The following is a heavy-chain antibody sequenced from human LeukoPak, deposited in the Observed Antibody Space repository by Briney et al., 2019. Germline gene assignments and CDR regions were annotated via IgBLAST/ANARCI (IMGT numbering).Heavy chain of an antibody. V-gene: IGHV1-18*01. CDR2: ISAYNGNT. Sequence: ASVKVSCKASGYTFTSYGISWVRQAPGQGLEWMGWISAYNGNTNYAQKLQGRVTMTTDTSTSTAYMELRSLRSDDTAVYYCAREHDSSGYYHFDYWGQGTLVTVSS. CDR1: GYTFTSYG. D-gene: IGHD3-22*01. CDR3: AREHDSSGYYHFDY. J-gene: IGHJ4*02.